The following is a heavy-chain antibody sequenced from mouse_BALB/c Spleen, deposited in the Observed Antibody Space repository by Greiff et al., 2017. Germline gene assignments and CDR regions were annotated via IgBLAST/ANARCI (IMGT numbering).Heavy chain of an antibody. J-gene: IGHJ3*01. V-gene: IGHV3-2*02. CDR1: GYSITSDYA. CDR2: ISYSGST. D-gene: IGHD2-2*01. Sequence: VQLQQSGPGLVKPSQSLSLTCTVTGYSITSDYAWNWIRQFPGNKLEWMGYISYSGSTSYNPSLKSRISITRDTSKNQFFLQLNSVTTEDTATYYCARGDGYDAFADWGQGTLVTVSA. CDR3: ARGDGYDAFAD.